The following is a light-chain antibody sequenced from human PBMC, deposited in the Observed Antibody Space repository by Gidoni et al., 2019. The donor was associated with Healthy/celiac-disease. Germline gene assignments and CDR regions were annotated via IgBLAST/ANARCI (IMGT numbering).Light chain of an antibody. Sequence: DIQMTQSPSTLSASVGDRVTITCRASQSISSWLAWYQQKPGKAPKLLIYKASSLESGVQSRFSGSGSGTEFTITISSLQPDDFATYYCQQYNSYWTLGQGTKVEIK. CDR2: KAS. J-gene: IGKJ1*01. CDR1: QSISSW. V-gene: IGKV1-5*03. CDR3: QQYNSYWT.